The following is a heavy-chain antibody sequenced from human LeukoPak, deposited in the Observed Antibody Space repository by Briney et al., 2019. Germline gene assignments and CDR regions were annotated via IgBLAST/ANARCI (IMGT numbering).Heavy chain of an antibody. Sequence: GASVKVSCKASGYTFTSYGISRVRQAPGQGLEWMGWISAYNGNTNYAQKLQGRVTMTTDTSTSTAYMELRSLRSDDTAVYYCVSSDDILTGYQQSSYYYYYGMDVWGQGTTVTVSS. D-gene: IGHD3-9*01. J-gene: IGHJ6*02. CDR3: VSSDDILTGYQQSSYYYYYGMDV. CDR2: ISAYNGNT. CDR1: GYTFTSYG. V-gene: IGHV1-18*01.